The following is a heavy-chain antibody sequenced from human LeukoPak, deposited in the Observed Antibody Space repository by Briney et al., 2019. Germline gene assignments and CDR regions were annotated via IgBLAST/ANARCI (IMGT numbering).Heavy chain of an antibody. J-gene: IGHJ4*02. D-gene: IGHD2-15*01. CDR2: ISNNGGST. V-gene: IGHV3-64*01. Sequence: PGGSLRLSCAVSGFTFSNYAMHWVRQAPGKGLEYVSAISNNGGSTDYANSVKGRFTISRDNSKNTLYLQMGSLRSDDMAVYYCARAATPGATTYYFDYWGQGTLVTVSS. CDR1: GFTFSNYA. CDR3: ARAATPGATTYYFDY.